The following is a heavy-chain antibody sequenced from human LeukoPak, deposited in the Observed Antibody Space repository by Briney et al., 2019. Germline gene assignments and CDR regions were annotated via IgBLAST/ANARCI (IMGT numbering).Heavy chain of an antibody. CDR2: IYYSGST. CDR1: GGSISSYY. D-gene: IGHD2-21*01. Sequence: SETLSLTFTVSGGSISSYYWSWIRQPPGKGLEWIGSIYYSGSTYYNLSLKGRVTISVDTSKSQFSLRLRSVTAADTAVYYCARRDLWSFYFDNWGQGTLVTVSS. CDR3: ARRDLWSFYFDN. J-gene: IGHJ4*02. V-gene: IGHV4-39*01.